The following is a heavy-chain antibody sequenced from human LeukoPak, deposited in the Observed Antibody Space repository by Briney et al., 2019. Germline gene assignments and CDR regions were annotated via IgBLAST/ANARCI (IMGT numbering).Heavy chain of an antibody. Sequence: GGSLRLSCAASGFTFSSYSMNWVRQAPGKGLEWGSSISSSSSYIYYADSVKGRFTISRDNAKNSLYLQMNSLRAEDTAVYYCAKALGIGGGCAFDFWGQGAKVTVSS. V-gene: IGHV3-21*01. CDR1: GFTFSSYS. J-gene: IGHJ3*01. CDR2: ISSSSSYI. D-gene: IGHD1-26*01. CDR3: AKALGIGGGCAFDF.